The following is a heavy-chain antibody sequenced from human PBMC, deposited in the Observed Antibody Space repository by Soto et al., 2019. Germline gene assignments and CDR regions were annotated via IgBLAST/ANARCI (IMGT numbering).Heavy chain of an antibody. CDR3: LRAGHCITTYCYGDWFD. D-gene: IGHD3-10*01. CDR2: INSDASHT. J-gene: IGHJ5*02. Sequence: EVQLVESGGGLVQPGGSLRLSCAASGFTFSTYWMHWIRQVPGKGLEWVSRINSDASHTYYSDSVKGRFTISRDNAKNTLLCQMIGLRAEDSAAYSRLRAGHCITTYCYGDWFD. V-gene: IGHV3-74*01. CDR1: GFTFSTYW.